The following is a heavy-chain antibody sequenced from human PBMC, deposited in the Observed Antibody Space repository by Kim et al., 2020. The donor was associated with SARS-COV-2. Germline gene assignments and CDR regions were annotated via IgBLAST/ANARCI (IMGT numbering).Heavy chain of an antibody. CDR1: GFTFSSYG. J-gene: IGHJ6*02. CDR2: ISYSGSNK. V-gene: IGHV3-30*18. D-gene: IGHD6-19*01. Sequence: GGSLRLSCAASGFTFSSYGMHWVRQAPGKGLEWVAVISYSGSNKYYADSVKGRFTISRDNSKNTLYLQMNSLRAEDTAVYYCAKELPPGSSSGWSYYNYSMDVWGHGTTVTVSS. CDR3: AKELPPGSSSGWSYYNYSMDV.